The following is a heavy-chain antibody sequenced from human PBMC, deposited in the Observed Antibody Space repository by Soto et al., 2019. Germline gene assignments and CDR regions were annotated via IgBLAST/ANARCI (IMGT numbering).Heavy chain of an antibody. CDR3: TTSNYDFWSGYYYFDY. V-gene: IGHV3-15*07. CDR2: IKSKTDGGTT. J-gene: IGHJ4*02. D-gene: IGHD3-3*01. CDR1: GFTFSNAW. Sequence: GGSLRLSCAASGFTFSNAWMNWVRQAPGKGLEWVGRIKSKTDGGTTDYAAPVKGRFTISRDDSTNTLYLQMNSLKTEDTAVYYCTTSNYDFWSGYYYFDYWGQGTLVTVSS.